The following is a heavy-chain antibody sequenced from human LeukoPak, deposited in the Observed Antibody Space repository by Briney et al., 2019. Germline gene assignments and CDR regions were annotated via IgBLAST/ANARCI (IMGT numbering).Heavy chain of an antibody. J-gene: IGHJ6*03. CDR3: ARVRSSSGWYGYYYYMDV. V-gene: IGHV1-18*01. CDR2: ISAYNGNT. D-gene: IGHD6-19*01. Sequence: RASVKVSCKASGYTFTSYGISWVRQAPGQGLEWMGRISAYNGNTNYAQKLQGRVTMTTDTSTSTAYMELRSLRSDDTAVYYCARVRSSSGWYGYYYYMDVWGKGTTVTVSS. CDR1: GYTFTSYG.